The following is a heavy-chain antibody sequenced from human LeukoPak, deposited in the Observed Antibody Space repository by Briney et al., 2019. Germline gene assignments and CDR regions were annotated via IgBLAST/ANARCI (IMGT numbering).Heavy chain of an antibody. CDR1: GFTFSSRA. J-gene: IGHJ5*02. Sequence: GGSLRLSCAASGFTFSSRAMSWVRQAPGKGLEWVSTISGSGGSTYYIDSVKGRFTISRDNSKSTLYLQMNSLRAEDTAVYYCARGSHDTSGYLNWFDPWGQGTLVTVSS. D-gene: IGHD3-22*01. CDR3: ARGSHDTSGYLNWFDP. V-gene: IGHV3-23*01. CDR2: ISGSGGST.